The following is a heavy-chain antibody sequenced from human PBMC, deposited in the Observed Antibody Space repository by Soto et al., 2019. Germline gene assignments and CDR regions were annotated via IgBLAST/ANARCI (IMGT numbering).Heavy chain of an antibody. CDR3: VRDGTKNLRDRFEP. Sequence: SETLSLTCNVSGASLSRYYWSWIRQPPGKGLEWIGRIYATGDTDYNPSLKSRISMSVDMSKKQFSLTLRSVTAADTAIYYCVRDGTKNLRDRFEPWGRGILVTVSS. CDR1: GASLSRYY. D-gene: IGHD1-26*01. V-gene: IGHV4-4*07. CDR2: IYATGDT. J-gene: IGHJ5*02.